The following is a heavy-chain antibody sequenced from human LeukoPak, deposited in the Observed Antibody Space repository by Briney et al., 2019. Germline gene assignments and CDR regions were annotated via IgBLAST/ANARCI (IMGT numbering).Heavy chain of an antibody. Sequence: GESLKISCKGSGYSFTSYWIGWVRQMPGKGLEWMGIIYPGDSDTRYSPSFQGQVTISADKSISTAYLQWSSLKASDTAMYYCARRGVRYSRGWYGGDDAFDIWGQGTMVTVSS. CDR2: IYPGDSDT. D-gene: IGHD6-19*01. V-gene: IGHV5-51*01. J-gene: IGHJ3*02. CDR1: GYSFTSYW. CDR3: ARRGVRYSRGWYGGDDAFDI.